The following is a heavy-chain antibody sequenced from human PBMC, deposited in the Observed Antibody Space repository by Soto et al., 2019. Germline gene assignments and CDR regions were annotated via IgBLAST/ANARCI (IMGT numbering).Heavy chain of an antibody. D-gene: IGHD3-10*01. CDR3: ARDYYGSGSQYNPLDF. V-gene: IGHV3-33*01. CDR1: GFNLITYG. Sequence: GGSLRLSCATSGFNLITYGMHWVRQAPGKGLEWVTVIWWDGSKKYYADSVKGRFTVSRDNSKNTLWLQMNSLSVEDTAVYYCARDYYGSGSQYNPLDFWGLGTLVTVSS. J-gene: IGHJ4*02. CDR2: IWWDGSKK.